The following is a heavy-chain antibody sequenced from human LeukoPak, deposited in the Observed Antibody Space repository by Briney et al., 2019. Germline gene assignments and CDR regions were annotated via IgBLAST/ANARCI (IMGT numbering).Heavy chain of an antibody. J-gene: IGHJ4*02. CDR1: GYTFTSYY. CDR3: ARGLSRDYYDSSGYSHFDY. Sequence: ASVKVSCKGSGYTFTSYYMHWGRQAPGQGLEWMGIINPSVGSTSYAQKFQGRVTTTRDTSTSTVYMELSSLRSEDTAVYYCARGLSRDYYDSSGYSHFDYWGQGTLVTVSS. D-gene: IGHD3-22*01. V-gene: IGHV1-46*01. CDR2: INPSVGST.